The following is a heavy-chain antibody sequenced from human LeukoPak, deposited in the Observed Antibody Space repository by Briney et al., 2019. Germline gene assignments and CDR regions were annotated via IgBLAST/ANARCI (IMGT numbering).Heavy chain of an antibody. CDR1: GVSISSTTYY. CDR2: IYYSGTT. CDR3: ARRLWSLDY. Sequence: PSETLSLTCTVSGVSISSTTYYWGWIRQPPGKGLEWIGTIYYSGTTRYNPSLKSRVAISVDTSKNQFSLKLSSVTAADTAVYYCARRLWSLDYWGQGTLVTVSS. J-gene: IGHJ4*02. D-gene: IGHD3-10*01. V-gene: IGHV4-39*01.